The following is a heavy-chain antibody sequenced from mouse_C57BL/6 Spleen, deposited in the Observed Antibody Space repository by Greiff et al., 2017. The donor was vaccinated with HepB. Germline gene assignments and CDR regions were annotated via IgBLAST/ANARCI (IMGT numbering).Heavy chain of an antibody. CDR2: IYPGGGYT. CDR1: GYTFTNYW. J-gene: IGHJ4*01. Sequence: QVQLQQSGAELVRPGTSVKMSCKASGYTFTNYWIGWAKQRPGHGLEWIGDIYPGGGYTNYNEKFKGKATLTADKSSSSAYMQFSSLTSEDSAIYYCARSHGGLLLLDYWGQGTSVTVSS. CDR3: ARSHGGLLLLDY. V-gene: IGHV1-63*01. D-gene: IGHD1-1*01.